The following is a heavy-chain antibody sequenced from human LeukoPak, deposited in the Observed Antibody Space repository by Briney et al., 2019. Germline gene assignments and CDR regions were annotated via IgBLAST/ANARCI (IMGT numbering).Heavy chain of an antibody. CDR1: GFTFSSYW. J-gene: IGHJ6*02. CDR2: INSDGSST. CDR3: AKSSGSGPYFYGMDV. D-gene: IGHD3-10*01. Sequence: GGSLRLSCAASGFTFSSYWMHWVRQAPGKGLGWVSRINSDGSSTSYADSVKGRFTISRDNAKNTLYPQMNSLRVEDTAVYYCAKSSGSGPYFYGMDVWGHGTTVTVSS. V-gene: IGHV3-74*01.